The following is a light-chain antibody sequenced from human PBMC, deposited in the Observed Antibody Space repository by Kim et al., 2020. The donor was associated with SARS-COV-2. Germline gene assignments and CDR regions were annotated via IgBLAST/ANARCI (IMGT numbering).Light chain of an antibody. CDR2: YDS. J-gene: IGLJ2*01. CDR1: NIGSKS. CDR3: QVWDSSSDHPGVV. Sequence: GKTARITWGGNNIGSKSVRWYQQNPGQAPVLVIYYDSDRPSGIPERFSGSNSGNTATLTISRVEAGDEADYYCQVWDSSSDHPGVVFGGGTQLTVL. V-gene: IGLV3-21*04.